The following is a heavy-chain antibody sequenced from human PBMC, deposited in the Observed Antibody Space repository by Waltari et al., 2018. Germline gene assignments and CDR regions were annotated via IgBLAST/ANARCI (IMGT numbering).Heavy chain of an antibody. Sequence: QVQLVQSGAEVKKPGSSVKVSCKASGGTFSSYAISWVRQAPGQGLEWMGGIIPILCIANYAQKFQGRVTITADESTSTAYMELSSLRSEDTAVYYCAREVPDGDYGQIAHFDYWGQGTLVTVSS. J-gene: IGHJ4*02. V-gene: IGHV1-69*04. CDR2: IIPILCIA. CDR1: GGTFSSYA. D-gene: IGHD4-17*01. CDR3: AREVPDGDYGQIAHFDY.